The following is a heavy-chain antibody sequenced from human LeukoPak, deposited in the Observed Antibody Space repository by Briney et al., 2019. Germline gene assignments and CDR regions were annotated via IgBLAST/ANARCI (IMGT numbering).Heavy chain of an antibody. Sequence: PSETLSLTCTVSGYSISSGDYWGWIRQPPGKGLEWIGSIYHSGRTYYNPSLKSRVTMSVDTSKNQFSLKLSSVTAADTAVYYCARGVRTMMNWFDPWGQGTLVTVSS. CDR1: GYSISSGDY. CDR3: ARGVRTMMNWFDP. D-gene: IGHD3-22*01. V-gene: IGHV4-38-2*02. J-gene: IGHJ5*02. CDR2: IYHSGRT.